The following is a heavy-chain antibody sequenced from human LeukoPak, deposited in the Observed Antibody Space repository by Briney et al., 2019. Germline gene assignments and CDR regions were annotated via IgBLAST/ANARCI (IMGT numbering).Heavy chain of an antibody. CDR3: ASLVTIFGVVTHDAFDI. J-gene: IGHJ3*02. Sequence: GASVKVSCKASGGTFSSYAISWVRQAPGQGLEWMGGIIPIFGTANYAQKFQGRVTITADKSTSTAYMELSSPRSEDTAVYYCASLVTIFGVVTHDAFDIWGQGTMVTVSS. V-gene: IGHV1-69*06. CDR2: IIPIFGTA. D-gene: IGHD3-3*01. CDR1: GGTFSSYA.